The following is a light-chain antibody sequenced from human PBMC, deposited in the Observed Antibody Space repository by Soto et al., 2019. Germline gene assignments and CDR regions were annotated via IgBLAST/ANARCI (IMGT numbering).Light chain of an antibody. V-gene: IGKV1-5*01. J-gene: IGKJ5*01. CDR3: QQRNMWPPIT. CDR2: DAS. CDR1: QSISVS. Sequence: IHMTQSPSTLSSSVGGTVNISCRASQSISVSLAWYQQKPGKAPRLLIYDASTLQGGVPSRFSGRGSGTEFTLTVTSLQPEDFASYYCQQRNMWPPITFGQGTRLEIK.